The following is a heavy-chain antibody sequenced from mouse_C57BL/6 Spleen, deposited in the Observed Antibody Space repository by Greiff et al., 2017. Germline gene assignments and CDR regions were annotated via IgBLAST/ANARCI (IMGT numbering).Heavy chain of an antibody. CDR3: ARHWNWDTKSSFDY. Sequence: DVMLVESGGDLVKPGGSLKLSCAASGFTFSSYGMSWVRQTPDKRLEWVATISSGGSYTYYPDSVKGRFTISRDNAKNHLYLQMSRLKSEDTAMYYWARHWNWDTKSSFDYWGQGTTLTVSS. D-gene: IGHD4-1*01. CDR2: ISSGGSYT. J-gene: IGHJ2*01. CDR1: GFTFSSYG. V-gene: IGHV5-6*02.